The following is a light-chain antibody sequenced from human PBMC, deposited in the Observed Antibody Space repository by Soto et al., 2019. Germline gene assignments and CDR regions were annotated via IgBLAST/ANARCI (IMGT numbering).Light chain of an antibody. CDR2: AAS. J-gene: IGKJ3*01. V-gene: IGKV1-9*01. CDR3: QQLNSYPLFT. CDR1: QGISSY. Sequence: IQLTQSPSSLSASVGDRVTITCRASQGISSYLAWYQQNPEKAPKLLIYAASTLQSGVPSRFSGSGSGTDFTLTISSLQPEDFATYYCQQLNSYPLFTFGPGTKVDIK.